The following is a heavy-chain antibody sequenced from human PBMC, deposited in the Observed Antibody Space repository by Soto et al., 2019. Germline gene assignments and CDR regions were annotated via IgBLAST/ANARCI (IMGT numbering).Heavy chain of an antibody. CDR1: GVSISSDY. CDR2: IFYSGSP. Sequence: QVQLQESGPGLVKPSETLSLTCTVSGVSISSDYWSWIRQSPGKGLEWIGNIFYSGSPNYNPSLKSRVTISPDTSKNQNSLRLTSVTAADTALYYCARGHSSCWGNWFDPWGQGTLVTVSS. D-gene: IGHD6-19*01. CDR3: ARGHSSCWGNWFDP. J-gene: IGHJ5*02. V-gene: IGHV4-59*08.